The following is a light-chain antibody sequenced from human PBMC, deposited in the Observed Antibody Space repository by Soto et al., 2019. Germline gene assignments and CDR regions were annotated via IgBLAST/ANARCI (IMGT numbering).Light chain of an antibody. Sequence: QSVVAQPAPLSGFPGQAITSFRHGANNEICGYNYVSWYQQHPGKAPKLMIYDVSNRPSGVSNRFSGSKSGNTASLTISGLQAEDEVDYYCSSYTRSSPRLLVSGHGNKVTVL. V-gene: IGLV2-14*01. CDR1: NNEICGYNY. J-gene: IGLJ1*01. CDR3: SSYTRSSPRLLV. CDR2: DVS.